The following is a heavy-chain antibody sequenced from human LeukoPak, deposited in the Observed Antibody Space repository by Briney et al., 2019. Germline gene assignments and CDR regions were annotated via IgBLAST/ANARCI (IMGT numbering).Heavy chain of an antibody. CDR2: ISYDGSNK. V-gene: IGHV3-30*03. D-gene: IGHD3-10*01. J-gene: IGHJ4*02. CDR3: ARDLLSFGGH. Sequence: GRSLRLSCAASGFTFSSYGMHWVRQAPGKGLEWVAVISYDGSNKYYADSLKGRFTISRDNSKNTLYLQMNSLRAEDTAVYYCARDLLSFGGHWGQGTLVTVSS. CDR1: GFTFSSYG.